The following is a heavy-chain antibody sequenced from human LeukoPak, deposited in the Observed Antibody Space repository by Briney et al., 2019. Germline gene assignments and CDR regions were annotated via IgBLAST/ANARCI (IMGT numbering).Heavy chain of an antibody. CDR1: GGSISSSSYY. Sequence: PSETLSLTCTVSGGSISSSSYYWGWIRQPPGKGLEWIGEINHSGSTNYNPSLKSRVTISVDTSKNQFSLKLSSVTAADTAVYYCASSPLWFGELDMSWFDPWGQGTLVTVSS. J-gene: IGHJ5*02. D-gene: IGHD3-10*01. CDR2: INHSGST. CDR3: ASSPLWFGELDMSWFDP. V-gene: IGHV4-39*07.